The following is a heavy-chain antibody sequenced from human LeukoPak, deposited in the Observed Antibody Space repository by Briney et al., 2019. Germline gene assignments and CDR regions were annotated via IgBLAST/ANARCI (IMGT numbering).Heavy chain of an antibody. CDR1: GYTFTGYY. Sequence: ASVKVSCKASGYTFTGYYMHWVRQAPGQGLEWMGWISAYNGNTNYAQKLQGRVTMTTDTSTSTAYMELRSLRSDDTAVYYCARALYDYGDYDFDYWGQGTLVTVSS. D-gene: IGHD4-17*01. V-gene: IGHV1-18*04. CDR3: ARALYDYGDYDFDY. CDR2: ISAYNGNT. J-gene: IGHJ4*02.